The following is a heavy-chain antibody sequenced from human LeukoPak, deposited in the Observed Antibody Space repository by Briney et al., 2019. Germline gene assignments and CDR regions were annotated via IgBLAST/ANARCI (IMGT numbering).Heavy chain of an antibody. Sequence: KPSQTLSLTCTVSGGSISSGSYYWSWIRQPAGKGLEWIGSIYYSGSTYYNPSLKSRVTISVDTSKNQFSLKLSSVTAADTAVYYCANLLYYYGSRTFDYWGQETLVTASS. CDR2: IYYSGST. CDR1: GGSISSGSYY. CDR3: ANLLYYYGSRTFDY. J-gene: IGHJ4*02. D-gene: IGHD3-10*01. V-gene: IGHV4-39*07.